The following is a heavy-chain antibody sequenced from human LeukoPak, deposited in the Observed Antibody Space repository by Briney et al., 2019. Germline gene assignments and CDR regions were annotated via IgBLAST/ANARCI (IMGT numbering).Heavy chain of an antibody. D-gene: IGHD3-3*01. Sequence: ASVKVSCKASGYTFTSYDINWVRQATGQGLEWMGWMNPNSGNTGYAQKFQGRVAMTRNTSISTAYMELSSLRSEDTAVYYCARAYDFWSGYSYYYYYGMDVWGQGTTVTVSS. CDR1: GYTFTSYD. CDR2: MNPNSGNT. J-gene: IGHJ6*02. CDR3: ARAYDFWSGYSYYYYYGMDV. V-gene: IGHV1-8*01.